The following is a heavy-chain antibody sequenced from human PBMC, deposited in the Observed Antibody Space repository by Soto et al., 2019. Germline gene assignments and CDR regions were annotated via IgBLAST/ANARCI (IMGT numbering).Heavy chain of an antibody. J-gene: IGHJ3*02. CDR1: GYSFTIYW. V-gene: IGHV5-10-1*01. D-gene: IGHD3-22*01. Sequence: LGESLKISCKGSGYSFTIYWISWVRQMPGKGLEWMGRIDPSDSYTNYSPSFQGHVTISADKSISTAYLQWSSLKASDTAMYYCARPGYYDSSGYYYRPDIWGQGTMVTVSS. CDR2: IDPSDSYT. CDR3: ARPGYYDSSGYYYRPDI.